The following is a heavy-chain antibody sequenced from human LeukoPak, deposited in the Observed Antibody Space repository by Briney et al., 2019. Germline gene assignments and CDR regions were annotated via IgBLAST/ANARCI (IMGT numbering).Heavy chain of an antibody. CDR3: ARARYSGYDFDY. CDR2: IYYSGST. CDR1: GGSISSYY. D-gene: IGHD5-12*01. V-gene: IGHV4-59*01. J-gene: IGHJ4*02. Sequence: SETLSLTCTVYGGSISSYYWSWIRQPPGKGLEWIGYIYYSGSTNYNPSLKSRVTISVDTSKNQFSLKLSSVTAADTAVYYCARARYSGYDFDYWGQGTLVTVSS.